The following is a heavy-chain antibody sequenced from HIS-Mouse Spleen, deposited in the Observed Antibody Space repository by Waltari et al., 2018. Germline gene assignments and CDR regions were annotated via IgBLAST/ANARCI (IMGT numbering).Heavy chain of an antibody. CDR2: ISYDGSNK. V-gene: IGHV3-30*18. CDR3: AKDKHHAFDY. Sequence: QVQLVESGGGVVQPGRSLRLSCAAAGFTFCSYGMHWVRQAPGKGLEWVAVISYDGSNKYNADSVKGRFTISRDNSKNTLYLQMNSLRAEDTAVYYCAKDKHHAFDYWGQGTLVTVSS. CDR1: GFTFCSYG. J-gene: IGHJ4*02.